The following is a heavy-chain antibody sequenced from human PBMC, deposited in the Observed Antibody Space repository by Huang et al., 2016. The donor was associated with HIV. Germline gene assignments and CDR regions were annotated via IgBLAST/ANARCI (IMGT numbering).Heavy chain of an antibody. V-gene: IGHV4-59*01. D-gene: IGHD6-13*01. J-gene: IGHJ6*02. Sequence: QVQLQESGPGLVKPSETLSLTCTVSGGSISNYWSWIRQPPGTGLEWIGYIHSSGCTNYNPSLKSRVTTSVDTSKNQFFLKLSSVTAADTAVYYCARGGPYSRDYYYYGMDVWGQGTTVTVSS. CDR3: ARGGPYSRDYYYYGMDV. CDR1: GGSISNY. CDR2: IHSSGCT.